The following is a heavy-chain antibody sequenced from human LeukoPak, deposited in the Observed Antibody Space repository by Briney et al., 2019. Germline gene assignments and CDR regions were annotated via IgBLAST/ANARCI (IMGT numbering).Heavy chain of an antibody. Sequence: GGTLRLSCAASGFEFTFSSYWMTWVRQAPGKGLEWVANIKQDGSEKYYVDSVKGRFTISRDNAKNSLYLQMNSLRAEDTAVYYCAREAYDYDTSGYYDNYYYHYMDVWGKGTTVTVSS. V-gene: IGHV3-7*01. J-gene: IGHJ6*03. CDR2: IKQDGSEK. CDR1: GFEFTFSSYW. CDR3: AREAYDYDTSGYYDNYYYHYMDV. D-gene: IGHD3-22*01.